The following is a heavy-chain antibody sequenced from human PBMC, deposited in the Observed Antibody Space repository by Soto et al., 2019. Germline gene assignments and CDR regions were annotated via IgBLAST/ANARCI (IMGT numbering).Heavy chain of an antibody. D-gene: IGHD2-21*02. CDR3: AKFYGGNSAHTYTIDP. CDR2: ISSSGGST. Sequence: EVQLLESGGGLVQPGGSLRLSCAASGFTFSSYAMSWVRQAPGKGLEWVSTISSSGGSTHYADSVKGRFTISRDNSKNTLYLQMNSLRAEDTAVYYCAKFYGGNSAHTYTIDPWGQGTLVTVSP. V-gene: IGHV3-23*01. J-gene: IGHJ5*02. CDR1: GFTFSSYA.